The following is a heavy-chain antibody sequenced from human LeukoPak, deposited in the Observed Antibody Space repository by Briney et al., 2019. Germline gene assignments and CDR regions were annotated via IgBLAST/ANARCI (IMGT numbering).Heavy chain of an antibody. V-gene: IGHV4-30-4*01. D-gene: IGHD2-15*01. CDR2: IYYSGST. CDR1: GGSISSYY. J-gene: IGHJ3*02. CDR3: ARVVVDAFDI. Sequence: SETLSLTCTVSGGSISSYYWSWIRQPPGKGLEWIGYIYYSGSTYYNPSLKSRVTISVDTSKNQFSLKLSSVTAADTAVYYCARVVVDAFDIWGQGTMATVSS.